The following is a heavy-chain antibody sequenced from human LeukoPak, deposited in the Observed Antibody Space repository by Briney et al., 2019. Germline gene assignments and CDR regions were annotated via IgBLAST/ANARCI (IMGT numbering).Heavy chain of an antibody. CDR1: GGSISSSSYY. V-gene: IGHV4-39*07. J-gene: IGHJ2*01. D-gene: IGHD4-23*01. CDR3: ARLAGTTVVTPEYWYFDL. Sequence: SESLSLTCTVSGGSISSSSYYWGWIRQPPGKGLEWIGSIYYSGSTYYNPSLKSRVTISVDRSKNQFSLKLSSVTAADTAVYYCARLAGTTVVTPEYWYFDLWGRGTLVTVSS. CDR2: IYYSGST.